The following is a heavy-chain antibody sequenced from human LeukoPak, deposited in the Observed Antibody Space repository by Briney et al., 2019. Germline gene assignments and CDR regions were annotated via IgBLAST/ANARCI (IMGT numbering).Heavy chain of an antibody. CDR2: ISYDGSNK. CDR3: ARDENYYDSSGYSYPYYFDY. CDR1: GFTFSSYA. J-gene: IGHJ4*02. Sequence: PGGSLRLSCAASGFTFSSYAMHWVRQAPGKGLGWVAVISYDGSNKYYADSVKGRFTISRDNSKNTLYLQMNSLRAEDTAVYYCARDENYYDSSGYSYPYYFDYWGQGTLVTVSS. V-gene: IGHV3-30-3*01. D-gene: IGHD3-22*01.